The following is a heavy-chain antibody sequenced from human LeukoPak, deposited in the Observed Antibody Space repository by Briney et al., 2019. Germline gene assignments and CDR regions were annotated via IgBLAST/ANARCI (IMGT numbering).Heavy chain of an antibody. CDR3: ARDPYSGSYGADYYYYMDV. V-gene: IGHV3-21*01. CDR2: ITSGSSHI. D-gene: IGHD1-26*01. Sequence: PGGSLRLSCAASGFTFSSYGMSWVRQTPGQGLEWVSSITSGSSHIYYADSVKGRFTISRDNAKSSLYLQMNSLRAEDTAVYYCARDPYSGSYGADYYYYMDVWGKGTTVTISS. CDR1: GFTFSSYG. J-gene: IGHJ6*03.